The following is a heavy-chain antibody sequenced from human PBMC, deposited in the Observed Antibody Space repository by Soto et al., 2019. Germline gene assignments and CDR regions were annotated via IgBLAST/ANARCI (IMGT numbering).Heavy chain of an antibody. J-gene: IGHJ6*02. CDR1: GGTFSSYA. V-gene: IGHV1-69*13. CDR2: IIPIFGTA. CDR3: AGRSGSSSYYYYYGMDV. Sequence: ASVKVSCKASGGTFSSYAISWVRQAPGQGLEWMGGIIPIFGTANYAQKFQGRVTITADESTSTAYMELSSLRSEDTAVYYCAGRSGSSSYYYYYGMDVWGQGTTVTVSS. D-gene: IGHD6-13*01.